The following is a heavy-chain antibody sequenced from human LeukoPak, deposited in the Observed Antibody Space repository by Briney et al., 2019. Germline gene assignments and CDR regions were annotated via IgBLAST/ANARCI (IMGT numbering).Heavy chain of an antibody. CDR2: INPSGGST. D-gene: IGHD3-22*01. CDR1: GYTFTSYY. V-gene: IGHV1-46*01. Sequence: ASVKVSCKASGYTFTSYYMHWVRQAPGQGLEWMGIINPSGGSTSYAQKFQGRVTMTRDMSTSTVYMELSSLRSEDTAVYYCARDQIRGVYHYYDSSDESAFDIWGQGTMVTVSS. CDR3: ARDQIRGVYHYYDSSDESAFDI. J-gene: IGHJ3*02.